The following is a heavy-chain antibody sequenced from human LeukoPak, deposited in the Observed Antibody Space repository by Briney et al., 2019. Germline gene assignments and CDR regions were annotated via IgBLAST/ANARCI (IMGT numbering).Heavy chain of an antibody. Sequence: ASVKVSCKASGYTFSGSDMNWVRQAPGQGLEWMGWINTNTGNPTYAQGFTGRFVFSLDTSVSTAYLQISSLKAEDTAVYYCARVVVVAATESPWFDPWGQGTLVTVSS. CDR2: INTNTGNP. CDR3: ARVVVVAATESPWFDP. D-gene: IGHD2-15*01. J-gene: IGHJ5*02. CDR1: GYTFSGSD. V-gene: IGHV7-4-1*02.